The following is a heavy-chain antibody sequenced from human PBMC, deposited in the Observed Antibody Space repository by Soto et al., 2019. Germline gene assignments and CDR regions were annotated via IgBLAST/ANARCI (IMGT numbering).Heavy chain of an antibody. V-gene: IGHV4-59*08. CDR3: ARGNVGAALISNYYYYYMDV. CDR2: IYYSGST. CDR1: GGSIGSYY. D-gene: IGHD6-6*01. J-gene: IGHJ6*03. Sequence: SEALSLTCTVSGGSIGSYYWSWIRQPPGKGLEWIGYIYYSGSTNYNPSLKSRVTISVDTSKNQFSLKLSSVTAADTAVYYCARGNVGAALISNYYYYYMDVWGKGTTVTVSS.